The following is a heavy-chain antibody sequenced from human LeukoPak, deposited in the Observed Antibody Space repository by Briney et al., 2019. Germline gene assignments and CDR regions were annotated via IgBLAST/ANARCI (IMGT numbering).Heavy chain of an antibody. J-gene: IGHJ6*03. Sequence: GGSLRLSCAASGFTFSSHSMNWVRQAPGKGLEWVSSISSSSSYIYYADSVKGRFTISRDNAKNSLYLQMHSLRAEDTAIYYCARSSGWYHRGPDYYYYYMDVWGKGTTVTVS. CDR2: ISSSSSYI. V-gene: IGHV3-21*01. CDR3: ARSSGWYHRGPDYYYYYMDV. CDR1: GFTFSSHS. D-gene: IGHD6-19*01.